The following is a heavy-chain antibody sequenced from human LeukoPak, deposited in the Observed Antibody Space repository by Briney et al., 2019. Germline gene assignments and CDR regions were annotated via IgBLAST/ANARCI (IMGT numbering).Heavy chain of an antibody. Sequence: SQTLSLTCTVSGGSISSGSNSWNWIRQPAGKDPEWIGRIYSSGSTSYNPSLKSRVTISVDTSKKQFSLTLSSVTAADTAVYYCARESSSYPYYFDFWGQGTLVTLSS. CDR1: GGSISSGSNS. J-gene: IGHJ4*02. CDR2: IYSSGST. D-gene: IGHD3-22*01. CDR3: ARESSSYPYYFDF. V-gene: IGHV4-61*02.